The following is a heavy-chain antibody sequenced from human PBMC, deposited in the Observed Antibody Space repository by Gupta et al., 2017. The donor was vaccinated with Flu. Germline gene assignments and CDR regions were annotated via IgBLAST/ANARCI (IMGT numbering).Heavy chain of an antibody. D-gene: IGHD2-15*01. V-gene: IGHV3-74*01. CDR2: IRFDGTAT. CDR1: GFAFSSPF. J-gene: IGHJ5*02. CDR3: AREVVNNRLDP. Sequence: QLVESWGGLLHPGGSLSLCCTASGFAFSSPFMHWVRQAPGKGLVWVSRIRFDGTATSVADSVRGRFTISRDNTKNTLYLQMNSRRAEDTALYYCAREVVNNRLDPWGQGTLGTVSS.